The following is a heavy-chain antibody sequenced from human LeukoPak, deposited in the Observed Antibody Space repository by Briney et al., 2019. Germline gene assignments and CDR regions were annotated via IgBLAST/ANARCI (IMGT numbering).Heavy chain of an antibody. CDR1: GGSISSGGYS. V-gene: IGHV4-30-2*01. CDR2: IYHSGST. Sequence: SETLSLTCAVSGGSISSGGYSWSWIRQPPWKGLEWIGYIYHSGSTYYNPSLKSRVTISVDRSKNQFSLKLSSVTAADTAVYYCARGLRYYGSGSLRFDPWGQGTLVTVSS. CDR3: ARGLRYYGSGSLRFDP. D-gene: IGHD3-10*01. J-gene: IGHJ5*02.